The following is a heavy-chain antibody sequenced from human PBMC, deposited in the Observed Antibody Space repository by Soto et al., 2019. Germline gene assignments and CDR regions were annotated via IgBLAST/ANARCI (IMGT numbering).Heavy chain of an antibody. J-gene: IGHJ6*02. CDR1: GGSISSSSHY. D-gene: IGHD6-13*01. Sequence: SETLSLTCHVSGGSISSSSHYWAWLRQPPGKGPEWIGSIYYSGYIYYNPSLKSRVTMSGDPSKNQFSLSLTSVTAADTAVYYCARGVGIRASYYYGMDVWGQGTTVTVSS. V-gene: IGHV4-39*01. CDR2: IYYSGYI. CDR3: ARGVGIRASYYYGMDV.